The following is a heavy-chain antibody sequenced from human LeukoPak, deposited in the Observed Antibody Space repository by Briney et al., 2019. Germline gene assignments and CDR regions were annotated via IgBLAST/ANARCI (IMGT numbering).Heavy chain of an antibody. CDR1: GYTFTGYY. CDR3: ARDSGYSYGSVFDP. V-gene: IGHV1-2*02. CDR2: INPNSGGT. D-gene: IGHD5-18*01. Sequence: GASVNVSCEASGYTFTGYYMHWVRQASGQGLEGMGWINPNSGGTNYTQKFQGRVTMTRDTSISTAYMELSRLRSDDTAVYYCARDSGYSYGSVFDPWGQGTLVTVSS. J-gene: IGHJ5*02.